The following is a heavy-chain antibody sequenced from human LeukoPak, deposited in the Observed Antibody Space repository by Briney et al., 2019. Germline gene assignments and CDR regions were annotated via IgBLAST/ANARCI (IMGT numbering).Heavy chain of an antibody. J-gene: IGHJ2*01. Sequence: SETLSLTCSVSGGSISSYYWSWIRQPPGKGLEYIGYIYYSGTTNYNPSLKSRVTMSIDTSKNQFSLKLRSVTAADTAVYYCARDDHRLTTVPYKYFDLWGRGTLVTVSS. CDR1: GGSISSYY. D-gene: IGHD4-17*01. CDR3: ARDDHRLTTVPYKYFDL. V-gene: IGHV4-59*12. CDR2: IYYSGTT.